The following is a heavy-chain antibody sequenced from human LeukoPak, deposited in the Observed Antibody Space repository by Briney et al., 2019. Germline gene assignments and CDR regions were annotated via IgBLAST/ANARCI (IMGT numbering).Heavy chain of an antibody. Sequence: SETLSLTCAVSGGSISCSYWWSLGRPPPGKGLEGIGEVYHSGSTNYNPSLKSRVTISVDKSKNQFSLKLSSVTAADTAVYYCARVYCDGHCYSGRTFDIWGRETMVTVSS. J-gene: IGHJ3*02. V-gene: IGHV4-4*02. CDR1: GGSISCSYW. CDR2: VYHSGST. D-gene: IGHD2-21*02. CDR3: ARVYCDGHCYSGRTFDI.